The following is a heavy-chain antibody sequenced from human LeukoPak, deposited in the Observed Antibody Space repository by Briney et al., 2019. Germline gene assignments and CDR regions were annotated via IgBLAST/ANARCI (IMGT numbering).Heavy chain of an antibody. D-gene: IGHD6-6*01. J-gene: IGHJ5*02. CDR2: IYYTGST. Sequence: SETLSLTCTVSRVSISSYYWTWLRQPPGKGLEWIGYIYYTGSTNYNPSLKSRVTISVDTSKNQFSLKLSSVTAADTAVYYCARALRYSSSLNWFDPWGQGTLVTVSS. V-gene: IGHV4-59*01. CDR1: RVSISSYY. CDR3: ARALRYSSSLNWFDP.